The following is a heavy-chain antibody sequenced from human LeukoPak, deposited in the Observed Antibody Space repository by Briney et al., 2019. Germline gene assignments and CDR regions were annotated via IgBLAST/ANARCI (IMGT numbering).Heavy chain of an antibody. CDR2: ISGSGGST. V-gene: IGHV3-23*01. CDR3: AKKSPSSSGYGGPFDP. J-gene: IGHJ5*02. D-gene: IGHD6-13*01. CDR1: GFTFTSYS. Sequence: GGSLRLSCAASGFTFTSYSMSWVRQAPGKGLEWVSAISGSGGSTYYADSVKGRFTISRDNSKNTLYLQMNSLRAEDTAVYYCAKKSPSSSGYGGPFDPWGQGTLVTVSS.